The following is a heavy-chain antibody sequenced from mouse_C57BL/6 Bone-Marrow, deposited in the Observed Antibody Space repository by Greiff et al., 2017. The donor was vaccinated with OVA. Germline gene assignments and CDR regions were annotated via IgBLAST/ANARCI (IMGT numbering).Heavy chain of an antibody. CDR2: SRNKANDYTT. Sequence: EVKLVESGGGLVQSGRSLRLSCATSGFTFSDFYMEWVRQAPGKGLEWIAASRNKANDYTTEYSASVKGRFIVSRDTPQSILYLQMNALRAEDTAIYDCARVADGFHWYFDVWGTGTTVTVSS. D-gene: IGHD2-3*01. CDR1: GFTFSDFY. V-gene: IGHV7-1*01. CDR3: ARVADGFHWYFDV. J-gene: IGHJ1*03.